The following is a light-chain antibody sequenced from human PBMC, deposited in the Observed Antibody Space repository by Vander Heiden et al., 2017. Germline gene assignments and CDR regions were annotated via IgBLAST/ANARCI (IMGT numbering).Light chain of an antibody. Sequence: SYVLTQPPSVSVPPGQTASIPCGGNNIGSKSVHWYQQRPGQAPFLVVFDDSDRPSGIPDRFSGSNSGNTAALTIRRVEAGDEADYYCQVWDGSSYHWVFGGGTKLTVL. CDR2: DDS. CDR3: QVWDGSSYHWV. V-gene: IGLV3-21*02. J-gene: IGLJ3*02. CDR1: NIGSKS.